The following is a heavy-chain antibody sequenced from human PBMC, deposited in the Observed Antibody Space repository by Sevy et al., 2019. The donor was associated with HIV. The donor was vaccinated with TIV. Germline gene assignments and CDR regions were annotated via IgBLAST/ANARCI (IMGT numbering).Heavy chain of an antibody. D-gene: IGHD3-22*01. CDR2: IRGSGATT. Sequence: GGSLRLSCAASGFTFNNYAMSWVRRAPGRGLEWVSTIRGSGATTHYADSVKGRFSISRDNSKNTEYLQMNSLRAEDTAVYYCAKGRTIIATGPDYWGQGTLVTVSS. CDR3: AKGRTIIATGPDY. J-gene: IGHJ4*02. CDR1: GFTFNNYA. V-gene: IGHV3-23*01.